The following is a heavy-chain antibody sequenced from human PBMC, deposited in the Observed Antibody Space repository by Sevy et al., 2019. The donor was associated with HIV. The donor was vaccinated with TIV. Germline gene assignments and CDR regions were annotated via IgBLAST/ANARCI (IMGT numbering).Heavy chain of an antibody. CDR2: ISYDESNK. J-gene: IGHJ4*02. CDR1: GFTFSSYA. Sequence: GGSLRLSCAASGFTFSSYAMHWVRQAPGKGLEWVAVISYDESNKYYADSVKGRFTISRDNSKNTLYLQMNSLRAEDTAVYYCAREAYPPSTIAAAGPFDYWGQGTLVTVSS. D-gene: IGHD6-13*01. V-gene: IGHV3-30-3*01. CDR3: AREAYPPSTIAAAGPFDY.